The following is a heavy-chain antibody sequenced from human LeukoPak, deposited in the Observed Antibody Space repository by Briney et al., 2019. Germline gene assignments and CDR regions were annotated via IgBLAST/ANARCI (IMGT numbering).Heavy chain of an antibody. Sequence: NPSETLSLTCTVSGDSMTRGGYYWSWVRQHPGKGLEWIGFIYHSGTTFYNPSLEGRAAISVDTSQNQFSLKLTSVTAADTAVYYCARAVDYRNYFDYWGQGTLVTVSS. CDR3: ARAVDYRNYFDY. V-gene: IGHV4-31*03. D-gene: IGHD4-11*01. CDR2: IYHSGTT. J-gene: IGHJ4*02. CDR1: GDSMTRGGYY.